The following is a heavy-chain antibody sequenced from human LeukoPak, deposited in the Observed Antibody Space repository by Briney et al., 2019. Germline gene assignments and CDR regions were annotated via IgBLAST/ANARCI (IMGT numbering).Heavy chain of an antibody. CDR3: ARDDHSPHYHYAMGV. CDR1: GGSISSSS. J-gene: IGHJ6*02. Sequence: PETLSLTCTVSGGSISSSSWSWVRQDPGKRLEWIGFIWYSGDTDYNPSLRSRVTISVDTSKNQFSLKLNSVTAADTAVYYCARDDHSPHYHYAMGVWGQGITVTVSS. D-gene: IGHD4-11*01. V-gene: IGHV4-59*01. CDR2: IWYSGDT.